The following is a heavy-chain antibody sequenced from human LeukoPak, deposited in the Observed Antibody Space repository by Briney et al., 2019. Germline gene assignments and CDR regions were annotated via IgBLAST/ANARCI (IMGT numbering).Heavy chain of an antibody. CDR3: ATGIQLSAAASFYFDY. CDR2: FNPGAGET. V-gene: IGHV1-24*01. Sequence: ASVKVSCKVSGYTLSKLSMHWVRQAPGKGLEWMGGFNPGAGETIYAQRFQGRLTVTEDIFTDTANMELSSLRSEETAVYYCATGIQLSAAASFYFDYWGQGTLVTVSP. J-gene: IGHJ4*02. CDR1: GYTLSKLS. D-gene: IGHD5-18*01.